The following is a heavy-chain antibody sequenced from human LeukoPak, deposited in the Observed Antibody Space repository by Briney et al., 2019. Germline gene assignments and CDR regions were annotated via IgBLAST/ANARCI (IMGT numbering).Heavy chain of an antibody. CDR1: GYTFTGYY. J-gene: IGHJ4*02. CDR2: INPNSGGT. CDR3: ARISGSYKGNTFDY. V-gene: IGHV1-2*06. Sequence: ASVKVSCKASGYTFTGYYMHWVRQAPGQGLEWMGRINPNSGGTNYAQKFQGRVTMTRDTSISTAYMELSRLRSDDTAVFYCARISGSYKGNTFDYWGQGTLVTVSS. D-gene: IGHD1-26*01.